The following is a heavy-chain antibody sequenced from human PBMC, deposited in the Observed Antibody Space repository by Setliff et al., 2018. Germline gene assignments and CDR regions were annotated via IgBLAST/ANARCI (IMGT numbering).Heavy chain of an antibody. CDR1: GGSISSHY. CDR3: ARLYIVVVVAATPAWFDP. CDR2: IYYSGST. D-gene: IGHD2-15*01. V-gene: IGHV4-59*08. J-gene: IGHJ5*02. Sequence: TLSLTCTVSGGSISSHYWSWIRQPPGKGLEWIGYIYYSGSTNYNPSLKSRVTISVDTSKNQFSLKLSSVTAADTAVYYCARLYIVVVVAATPAWFDPWGQGTLVTVSS.